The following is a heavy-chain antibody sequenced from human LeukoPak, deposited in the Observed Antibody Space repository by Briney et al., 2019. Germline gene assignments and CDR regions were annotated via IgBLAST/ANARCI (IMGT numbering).Heavy chain of an antibody. Sequence: SETLSLTCAVSGGSISSSNWWSWVRQPPGKGLEWIGEINHSGSTNYNPSLKSRVTISVDTSKNQFSLKLSSVTAADTAVYYCARGLRFLEWLPRVGYFDYWGQGTLVTVSS. J-gene: IGHJ4*02. CDR3: ARGLRFLEWLPRVGYFDY. D-gene: IGHD3-3*01. V-gene: IGHV4-4*02. CDR2: INHSGST. CDR1: GGSISSSNW.